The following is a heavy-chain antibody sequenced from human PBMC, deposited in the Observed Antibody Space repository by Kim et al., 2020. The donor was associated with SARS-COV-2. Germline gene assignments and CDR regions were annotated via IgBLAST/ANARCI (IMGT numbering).Heavy chain of an antibody. CDR2: IIPILGIA. J-gene: IGHJ6*02. D-gene: IGHD6-19*01. Sequence: SVKVSCKASGGTFSSYAISWVRQAPGQGLEWMGRIIPILGIANYAQKFQGRVTITADKSTSTAYMELSSLRSEDTAVYYCARDAHIAVAGTWNYYYGMDVWGQGTTVTVSS. CDR1: GGTFSSYA. V-gene: IGHV1-69*04. CDR3: ARDAHIAVAGTWNYYYGMDV.